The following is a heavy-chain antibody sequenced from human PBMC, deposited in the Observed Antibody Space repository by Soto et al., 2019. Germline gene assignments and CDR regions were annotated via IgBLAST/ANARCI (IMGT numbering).Heavy chain of an antibody. CDR1: GGSISSTSYH. CDR2: LDYSGVT. V-gene: IGHV4-39*01. Sequence: SETLSLTCTVSGGSISSTSYHWLWIRQPPGKGLEWIGSLDYSGVTFYNPSLKSRVAISADTSKSQFSLKVNSVTAADTAVYYCARNYYDGSGLYYWGQGTLVTAPQ. D-gene: IGHD3-22*01. CDR3: ARNYYDGSGLYY. J-gene: IGHJ4*02.